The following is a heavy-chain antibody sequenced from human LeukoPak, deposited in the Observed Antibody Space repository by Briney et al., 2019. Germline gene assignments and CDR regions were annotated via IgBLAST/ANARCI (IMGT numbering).Heavy chain of an antibody. CDR1: GFTFSSYA. Sequence: GGSLRLSCAASGFTFSSYAMSWVRQAPGKGLEWVSAIGGSGGSTYYADSVKGRFTISRDNSKNTLYLQMNSLRAEDTAVYYCARGLEMATDFDYWGQGTLVTVSS. V-gene: IGHV3-23*01. CDR2: IGGSGGST. CDR3: ARGLEMATDFDY. J-gene: IGHJ4*02. D-gene: IGHD5-24*01.